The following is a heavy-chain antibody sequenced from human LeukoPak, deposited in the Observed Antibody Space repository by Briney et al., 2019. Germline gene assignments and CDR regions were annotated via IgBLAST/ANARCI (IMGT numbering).Heavy chain of an antibody. CDR1: GFTFSNYA. V-gene: IGHV3-23*01. J-gene: IGHJ4*02. Sequence: HPGGSLRLSCAASGFTFSNYAMSWVRQAPGKGPEWVSAVTGSGGDAFYVDSVKGRFTISRDNSKNTLYLQMNSLRAEDTAVYYCATTAISITMVRGATIADYWGQGTLVTVSS. CDR2: VTGSGGDA. CDR3: ATTAISITMVRGATIADY. D-gene: IGHD3-10*01.